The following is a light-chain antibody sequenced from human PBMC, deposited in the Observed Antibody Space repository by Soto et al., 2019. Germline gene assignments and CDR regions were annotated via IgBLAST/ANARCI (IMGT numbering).Light chain of an antibody. J-gene: IGKJ1*01. CDR1: QIISTY. CDR2: AAS. Sequence: DIQMTQSPSSLSASVGDRVTITCRASQIISTYLNWYQQRAGLAPRLLIYAASSLQSGVPPRFSGSGSGPDFTLTISSLQPEDFAPYFCQQTYSAPPTFGQGTKVDIK. CDR3: QQTYSAPPT. V-gene: IGKV1-39*01.